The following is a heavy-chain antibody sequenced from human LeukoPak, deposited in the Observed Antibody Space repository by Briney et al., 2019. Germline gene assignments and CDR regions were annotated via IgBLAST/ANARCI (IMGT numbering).Heavy chain of an antibody. D-gene: IGHD6-19*01. Sequence: GASVKVSCKASGYTFTSYFMHWVRQAPGQGLEWMGWMNPNSGNTGYAQKFQGRVTMTRNTSISTAYMELSSLRSEDTAVYYCARGKGSWQQWLVQSWFDPWGQGTLVTVSS. V-gene: IGHV1-8*02. CDR1: GYTFTSYF. CDR3: ARGKGSWQQWLVQSWFDP. J-gene: IGHJ5*02. CDR2: MNPNSGNT.